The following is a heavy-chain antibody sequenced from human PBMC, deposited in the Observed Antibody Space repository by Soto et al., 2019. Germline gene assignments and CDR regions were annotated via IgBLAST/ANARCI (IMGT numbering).Heavy chain of an antibody. CDR1: GFTFTSSA. CDR3: AAESGLLWFGEALFGAFDI. J-gene: IGHJ3*02. CDR2: IVVGSGNT. Sequence: GASVKVSCKASGFTFTSSAMQWVRQARGRRLEWIGWIVVGSGNTNYAQKFQERVTITRDMSTSTAYMELSSLRSEDTAVYYCAAESGLLWFGEALFGAFDIWGQGTMVTVSS. D-gene: IGHD3-10*01. V-gene: IGHV1-58*02.